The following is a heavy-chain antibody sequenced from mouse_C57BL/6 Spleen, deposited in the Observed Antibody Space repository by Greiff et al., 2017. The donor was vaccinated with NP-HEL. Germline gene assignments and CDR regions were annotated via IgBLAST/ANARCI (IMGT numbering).Heavy chain of an antibody. V-gene: IGHV5-16*01. CDR2: INYDGSST. CDR1: GFTFSDYY. Sequence: DVKLVESEGGLVQPGSSMKLSCTASGFTFSDYYMAWVRQVPEKGLEWVANINYDGSSTYYLDSLKSRFIISRDNAKNILYLQMSSLKSEDTATYYCARLYDGYRYYFDYWGQGTTLTVSS. J-gene: IGHJ2*01. D-gene: IGHD2-3*01. CDR3: ARLYDGYRYYFDY.